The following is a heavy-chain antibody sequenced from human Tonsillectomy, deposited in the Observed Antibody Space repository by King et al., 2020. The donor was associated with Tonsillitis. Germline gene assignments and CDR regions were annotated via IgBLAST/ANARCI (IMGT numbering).Heavy chain of an antibody. CDR1: GGSISSSSYY. J-gene: IGHJ2*01. V-gene: IGHV4-39*01. D-gene: IGHD3-22*01. CDR3: ARAPDITMIVVVISDRYFDL. Sequence: LQLQEPGPGLVKPSETLSLTCTVSGGSISSSSYYWGWIRQPPGKGLEWIGSIYYSGSTYYNPSLKSRVTISVDTSKNQFSLKLSSVTAADTAVYYCARAPDITMIVVVISDRYFDLWGRGTLVTVSS. CDR2: IYYSGST.